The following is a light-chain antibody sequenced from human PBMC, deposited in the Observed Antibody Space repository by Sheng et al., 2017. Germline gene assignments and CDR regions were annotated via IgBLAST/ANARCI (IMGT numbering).Light chain of an antibody. CDR2: GAS. J-gene: IGKJ1*01. CDR1: QSVSSSY. V-gene: IGKV3-20*01. CDR3: QQYGSSPQT. Sequence: EIVLTQSPVTLSLSPGERGTLSCRASQSVSSSYLAWYQQKPGQAPRLLIYGASSRATGIPHRFSGSGSGTDFTLTISRLEPEDFAVYYCQQYGSSPQTFGQGTKVQIK.